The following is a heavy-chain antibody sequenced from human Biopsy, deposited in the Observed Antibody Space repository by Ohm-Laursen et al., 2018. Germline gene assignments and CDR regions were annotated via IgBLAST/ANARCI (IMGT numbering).Heavy chain of an antibody. CDR2: ITSGSSYI. J-gene: IGHJ2*01. V-gene: IGHV3-21*03. CDR3: ARGLSSGWYGYFDV. CDR1: GFPFTGFS. Sequence: SLRLSCAASGFPFTGFSMDWVRQAPGEGLEWVASITSGSSYIYYADSVKGRFTISRDNSKNTLYLQINTLTLEDTAFYYCARGLSSGWYGYFDVWGRGTLVTVSS. D-gene: IGHD6-19*01.